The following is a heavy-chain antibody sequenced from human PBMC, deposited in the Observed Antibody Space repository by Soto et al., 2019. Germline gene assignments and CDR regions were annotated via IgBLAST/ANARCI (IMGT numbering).Heavy chain of an antibody. J-gene: IGHJ6*02. V-gene: IGHV1-69*08. Sequence: QVQLVQSGAEVKKPGSSVKVSCKASGGTFSRYSITWVRQAPGHGLEWIGRIIPIFGIASYAQKFQGRVTITAYDATCTAYMELSSLRSDDTAVYYCAREDRDRETGLVPAAIDGMDVWGQGTTVTVSS. D-gene: IGHD2-2*01. CDR3: AREDRDRETGLVPAAIDGMDV. CDR1: GGTFSRYS. CDR2: IIPIFGIA.